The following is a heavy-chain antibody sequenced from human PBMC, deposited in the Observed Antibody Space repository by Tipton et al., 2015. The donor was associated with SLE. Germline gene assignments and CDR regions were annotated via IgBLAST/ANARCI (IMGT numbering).Heavy chain of an antibody. CDR1: GFTFNNYA. CDR2: ISYDGNNK. Sequence: RSLRLSCATSGFTFNNYAMHWVRQAPGKGLEWVAVISYDGNNKYYADSVRGRFTISRDNSKNTMYLQMNSLRAEDTAVYYCARDPKTSYYFDYWGQGTLVTVSS. V-gene: IGHV3-30*04. J-gene: IGHJ4*02. CDR3: ARDPKTSYYFDY. D-gene: IGHD6-6*01.